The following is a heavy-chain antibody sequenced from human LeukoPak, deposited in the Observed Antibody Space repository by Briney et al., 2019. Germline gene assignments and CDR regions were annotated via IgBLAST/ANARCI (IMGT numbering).Heavy chain of an antibody. CDR3: VRGVTGDS. CDR1: GFTFSSYG. V-gene: IGHV3-30*02. D-gene: IGHD2-21*02. CDR2: IRYDGSNK. Sequence: GGSLRLSCAASGFTFSSYGMHWVRQAPGKGLEWVAFIRYDGSNKYYADSVKGRFTISRDNSKNSLDLQMDSLRAEDTAVYYCVRGVTGDSWGQGTLVTVSS. J-gene: IGHJ4*02.